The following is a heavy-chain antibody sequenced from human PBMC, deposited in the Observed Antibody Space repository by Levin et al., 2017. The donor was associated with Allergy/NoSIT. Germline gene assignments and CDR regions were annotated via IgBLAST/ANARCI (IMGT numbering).Heavy chain of an antibody. J-gene: IGHJ4*02. CDR2: VSYDGSNK. V-gene: IGHV3-30*18. Sequence: GESLKISCAASGFIFSSYDMHWVRQAPGKGLEWVADVSYDGSNKYYADSVKGRFSISRDNSKNTQYLQMNSLRAEDTAVYYCAKRHSTGGQYFDYWGQGTLVTVSS. CDR1: GFIFSSYD. CDR3: AKRHSTGGQYFDY. D-gene: IGHD2/OR15-2a*01.